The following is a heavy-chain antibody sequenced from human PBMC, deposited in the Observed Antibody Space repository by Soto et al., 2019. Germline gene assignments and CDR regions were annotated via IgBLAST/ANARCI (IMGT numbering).Heavy chain of an antibody. J-gene: IGHJ6*02. V-gene: IGHV4-61*01. CDR3: SRDVDFGEEDV. CDR1: GGSVSGGSYY. D-gene: IGHD4-17*01. Sequence: XXTLSLAFTVSGGSVSGGSYYWNFIRQPPGKGLEWIGYIYFSGRTNYNPSLKSRVTISIDTSKNQFSLKLTSATAADTAVYYCSRDVDFGEEDVWGQGTMVTVSS. CDR2: IYFSGRT.